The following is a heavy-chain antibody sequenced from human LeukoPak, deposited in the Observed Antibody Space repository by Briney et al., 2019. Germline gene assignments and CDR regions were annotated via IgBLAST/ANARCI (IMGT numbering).Heavy chain of an antibody. CDR3: ARDLLSAMDV. Sequence: SETLSLTCTVSGGSISSYYWSWIRQPPGKGLEWIGYIYYSGSTNYNPSLKSRVTISVDTSKDQFSLKLSSVTAADTAVYYCARDLLSAMDVWGQGTTVTVSS. CDR2: IYYSGST. V-gene: IGHV4-59*01. J-gene: IGHJ6*02. CDR1: GGSISSYY.